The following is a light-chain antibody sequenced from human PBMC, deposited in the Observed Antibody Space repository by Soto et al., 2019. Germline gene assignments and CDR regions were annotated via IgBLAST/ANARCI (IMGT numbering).Light chain of an antibody. CDR3: CSYAGTYIFV. J-gene: IGLJ1*01. CDR1: SSDVGAYNY. Sequence: QSVLTHPRSVSGSPGQSVTISCTGTSSDVGAYNYVSWYQQHPGKAPKLIIYDVTQRPSGVPDRFSGSKSGNTASLIISGLQAEDEADYYCCSYAGTYIFVFGTGTKVTVL. CDR2: DVT. V-gene: IGLV2-11*01.